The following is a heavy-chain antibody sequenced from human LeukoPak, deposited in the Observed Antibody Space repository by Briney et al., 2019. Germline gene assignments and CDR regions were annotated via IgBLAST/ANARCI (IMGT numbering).Heavy chain of an antibody. CDR2: IYYTGSS. D-gene: IGHD5-24*01. CDR3: ARSFQSCHNSFGY. V-gene: IGHV4-59*01. J-gene: IGHJ4*02. CDR1: AGSISSYY. Sequence: SETLSLTCTVSAGSISSYYCSWIRQPPGKGLEWIGFIYYTGSSHYNPSLRSRVTLSVDTSKNQCSLKLTSVIAADTAVYYCARSFQSCHNSFGYWGQGTLVNVSS.